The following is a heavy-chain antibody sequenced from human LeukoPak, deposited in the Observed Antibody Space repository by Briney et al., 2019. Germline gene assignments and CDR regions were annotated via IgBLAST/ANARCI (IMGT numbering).Heavy chain of an antibody. CDR1: GFTFSDYH. J-gene: IGHJ4*02. V-gene: IGHV3-11*01. CDR2: ISSGGSSI. D-gene: IGHD6-13*01. Sequence: GGSLRLSCAVSGFTFSDYHMSWIRQAPGKGLKWVSYISSGGSSISHADSVKGRFTISRDNAENSLCLQMNSLRAEDTAVYYCARRPAAGRCFDYWGQGTLVTVSS. CDR3: ARRPAAGRCFDY.